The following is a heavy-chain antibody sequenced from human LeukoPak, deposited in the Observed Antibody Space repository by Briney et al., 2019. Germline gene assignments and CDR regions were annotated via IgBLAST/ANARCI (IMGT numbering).Heavy chain of an antibody. D-gene: IGHD3-22*01. CDR3: AKDRYYDNSGSYYESGS. CDR1: GFTFSNYA. J-gene: IGHJ5*02. CDR2: VVGSGSST. Sequence: PGGSLRLSCAASGFTFSNYAMSWVRQAPGKGLECVSAVVGSGSSTYYVDSVTGRFTISRDNSRNTLYLQMNSLRAEDTAVYYCAKDRYYDNSGSYYESGSWGQGTLVTVSS. V-gene: IGHV3-23*01.